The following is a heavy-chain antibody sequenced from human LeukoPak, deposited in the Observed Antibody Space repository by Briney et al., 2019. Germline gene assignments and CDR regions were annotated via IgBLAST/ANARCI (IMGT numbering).Heavy chain of an antibody. CDR3: ARAPSEIGGYYPEYFRH. CDR1: GFTFSSYW. Sequence: GGSLRLSCAASGFTFSSYWMHWVRQAPGKGLVWVSRIKSDGKTNYADSVKGRFTISRDNAKNTVSLLMNSLRAEGTGVYYCARAPSEIGGYYPEYFRHWGQGTLVTVSS. CDR2: IKSDGKT. V-gene: IGHV3-74*01. J-gene: IGHJ1*01. D-gene: IGHD3-22*01.